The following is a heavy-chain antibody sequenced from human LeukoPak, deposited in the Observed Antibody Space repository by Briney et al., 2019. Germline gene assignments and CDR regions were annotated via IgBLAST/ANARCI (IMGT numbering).Heavy chain of an antibody. CDR1: GGSISSYY. D-gene: IGHD6-13*01. Sequence: SETLSLTCTVSGGSISSYYWSWIRQPAGKGLEWIGRIYTSGSTNYNPSLKSRVTMSVDTSKNQFSLKLSSVTAADTAVYYCARDKRQQLVGVGWYFDLWGRGTLVTVSS. J-gene: IGHJ2*01. V-gene: IGHV4-4*07. CDR3: ARDKRQQLVGVGWYFDL. CDR2: IYTSGST.